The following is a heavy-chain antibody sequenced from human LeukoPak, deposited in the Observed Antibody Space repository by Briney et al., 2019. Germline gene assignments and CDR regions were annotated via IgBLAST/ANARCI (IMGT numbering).Heavy chain of an antibody. D-gene: IGHD5-12*01. Sequence: GGSLRLSCAVSGITLSNYAMTWVRQAPGKGLEWVAGISGSGGGTNYADSVKGRFTISRDNYKNSLYLQMTTVKAEDTAVYYSVRVGSVACSDYLDYWGQGTLVTVSS. CDR3: VRVGSVACSDYLDY. V-gene: IGHV3-23*01. J-gene: IGHJ4*02. CDR2: ISGSGGGT. CDR1: GITLSNYA.